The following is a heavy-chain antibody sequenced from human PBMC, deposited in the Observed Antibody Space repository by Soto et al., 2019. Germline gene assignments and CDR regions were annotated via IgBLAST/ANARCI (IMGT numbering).Heavy chain of an antibody. CDR3: VKGEYYYDSSGYXPFDY. CDR2: ISTNGGST. V-gene: IGHV3-64D*06. J-gene: IGHJ4*02. D-gene: IGHD3-22*01. Sequence: GGSLRLSCSASGFTFSIYAMHWVRQAPGKGLEYVSSISTNGGSTDYADSVKGRFTISRDNSKNTVYLQMSSLRVEDTAVYYCVKGEYYYDSSGYXPFDYWGQGTLVTVSS. CDR1: GFTFSIYA.